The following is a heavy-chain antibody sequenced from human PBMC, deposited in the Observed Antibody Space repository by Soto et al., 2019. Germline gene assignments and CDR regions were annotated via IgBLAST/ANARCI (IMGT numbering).Heavy chain of an antibody. CDR2: IVPVFGTP. V-gene: IGHV1-69*01. J-gene: IGHJ3*02. D-gene: IGHD3-22*01. CDR1: GGSFPSDT. Sequence: QVQLMQSGAEVKKPGASVKVSCTASGGSFPSDTISWVRQAPGQGLEWLGGIVPVFGTPNHAPKFQGRVTNSADGSTNRAYMELPSLRTEHTAGDYCTRPLSGYYHDVFDIWGQGTLVTVSS. CDR3: TRPLSGYYHDVFDI.